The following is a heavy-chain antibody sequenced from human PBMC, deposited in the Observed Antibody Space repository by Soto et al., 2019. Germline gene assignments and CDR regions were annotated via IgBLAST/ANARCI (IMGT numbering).Heavy chain of an antibody. CDR1: GFTFSSYA. CDR2: INGGSTT. J-gene: IGHJ4*02. CDR3: AKSTWIQLWPAY. D-gene: IGHD5-18*01. V-gene: IGHV3-23*01. Sequence: EVQLLESGGGLVQPGGSLRLSCAASGFTFSSYAMSWVRQAPGKGLEWVTAINGGSTTYYADSVKGRFTISRDNSKNTLYLQMNSLRAEDTALYYCAKSTWIQLWPAYWGQGTLVTVSS.